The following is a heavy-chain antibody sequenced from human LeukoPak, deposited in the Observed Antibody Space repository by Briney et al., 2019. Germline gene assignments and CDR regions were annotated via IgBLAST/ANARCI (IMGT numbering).Heavy chain of an antibody. CDR3: ARLPGGWDPRGYFDY. D-gene: IGHD1-26*01. CDR2: IYPGDSDT. V-gene: IGHV5-51*01. J-gene: IGHJ4*02. Sequence: GESLKISCKGSGYTFTTYWIGWVRQMPGEGLEWMGLIYPGDSDTKYSPSFQGQVTISADKSISTAYLQWSSLKASDTAMYYCARLPGGWDPRGYFDYWGQGTLVTVSS. CDR1: GYTFTTYW.